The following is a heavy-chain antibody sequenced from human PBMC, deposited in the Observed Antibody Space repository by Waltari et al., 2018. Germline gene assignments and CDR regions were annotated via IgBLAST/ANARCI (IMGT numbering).Heavy chain of an antibody. CDR3: AKGLALGTYKVYFEY. V-gene: IGHV3-23*03. CDR2: ITAGGSST. J-gene: IGHJ4*02. D-gene: IGHD3-10*01. Sequence: EVQLLESGGDLVQPGASLRLSCAASGFSFSSYVMTGVRQAPGRGLEWVAGITAGGSSTYYADSVKGRFTISRDNSNNALYLQMNTLRAEDTAVYYCAKGLALGTYKVYFEYWGQGTLVTVSS. CDR1: GFSFSSYV.